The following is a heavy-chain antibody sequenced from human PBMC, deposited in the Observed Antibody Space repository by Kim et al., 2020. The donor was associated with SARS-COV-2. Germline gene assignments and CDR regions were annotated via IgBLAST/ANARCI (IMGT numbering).Heavy chain of an antibody. J-gene: IGHJ5*02. CDR1: GDSISSSSYY. CDR2: IYYSGIT. CDR3: VRHGGSSGWSPYSWFDP. V-gene: IGHV4-39*01. D-gene: IGHD6-19*01. Sequence: SETLSLTCTVSGDSISSSSYYWGWIRQPPGKGLEWIGSIYYSGITRYSPSLKSRLTISVDTSKNQFSLKLSSVTAADTAVYFCVRHGGSSGWSPYSWFDPWGQGTLVTVSS.